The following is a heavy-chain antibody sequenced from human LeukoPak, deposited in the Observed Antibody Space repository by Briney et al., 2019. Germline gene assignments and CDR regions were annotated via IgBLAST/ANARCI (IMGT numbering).Heavy chain of an antibody. J-gene: IGHJ5*02. CDR2: MNPNSGNT. CDR1: GYTFTTYD. V-gene: IGHV1-8*01. Sequence: ASVKVSCKASGYTFTTYDINWVRQATGQGLEWMGWMNPNSGNTGYAQKVQGRVTMTKNTAMGTAYMELSSLTSEDTAVSYCARAPSFFAAVAGNAGWFDPWGQGTLVTVSS. D-gene: IGHD6-19*01. CDR3: ARAPSFFAAVAGNAGWFDP.